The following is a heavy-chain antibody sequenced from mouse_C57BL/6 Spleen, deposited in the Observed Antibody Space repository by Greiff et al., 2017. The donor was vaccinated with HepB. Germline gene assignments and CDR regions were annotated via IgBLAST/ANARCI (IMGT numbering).Heavy chain of an antibody. CDR2: INPNYGTT. J-gene: IGHJ1*03. Sequence: VQLQQSGPELVKPGASVKISCKASGYSFTDYNMNWVKQSNGKSLEWIGVINPNYGTTSYNQKFKGKATLTVDQSSSTAYMQLNSLTSEDSAVYYCASSYYGSSYGYFDVWGTGTTVTVSS. CDR1: GYSFTDYN. D-gene: IGHD1-1*01. CDR3: ASSYYGSSYGYFDV. V-gene: IGHV1-39*01.